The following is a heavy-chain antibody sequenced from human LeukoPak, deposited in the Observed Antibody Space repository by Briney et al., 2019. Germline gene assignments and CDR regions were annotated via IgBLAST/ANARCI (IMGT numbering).Heavy chain of an antibody. CDR2: IYYSGST. CDR3: ARHLKGVMTCFDY. D-gene: IGHD2-21*02. V-gene: IGHV4-59*08. CDR1: GGSINTYF. J-gene: IGHJ4*02. Sequence: SETLSLTCTVSGGSINTYFWSWIRQPPGKGLEWIGFIYYSGSTNYNPSLESRVTISVDTSKNQFSLNLNSVTAADTAVYYCARHLKGVMTCFDYWGQGTLVTVSS.